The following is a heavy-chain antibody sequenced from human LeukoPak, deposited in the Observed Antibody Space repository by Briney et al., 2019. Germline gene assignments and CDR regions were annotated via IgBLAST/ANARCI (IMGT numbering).Heavy chain of an antibody. V-gene: IGHV4-4*02. CDR2: IYHSGST. D-gene: IGHD2-15*01. CDR3: ARKDQYCSGGSCYSRGWFDP. CDR1: GGSTSSSNW. J-gene: IGHJ5*02. Sequence: PSETLSLTYAVSGGSTSSSNWWNWVRQPPGKGLEWIGEIYHSGSTYYNPSLKSRVTISIDKSKNQFSLKVTSVTAADTAVYYCARKDQYCSGGSCYSRGWFDPWGQGTLVTVSS.